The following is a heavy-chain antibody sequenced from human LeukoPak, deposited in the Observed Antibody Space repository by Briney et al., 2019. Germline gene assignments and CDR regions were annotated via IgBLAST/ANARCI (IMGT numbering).Heavy chain of an antibody. CDR3: TREERGILLWFGSPTYY. D-gene: IGHD3-10*01. Sequence: PGGSLRLSCSASGFTFSRSAMSWVRQAPGKGLEWVGFIRSKAYGGTTEYAASVKGRFTISRDDSKSIAYLQMNSLKTEDTAVYYCTREERGILLWFGSPTYYWGQGTLVTVSS. V-gene: IGHV3-49*04. CDR2: IRSKAYGGTT. J-gene: IGHJ4*02. CDR1: GFTFSRSA.